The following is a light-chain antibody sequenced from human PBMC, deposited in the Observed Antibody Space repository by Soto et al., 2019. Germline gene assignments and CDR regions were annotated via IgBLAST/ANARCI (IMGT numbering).Light chain of an antibody. J-gene: IGKJ5*01. CDR2: GAS. CDR3: QQYGSSST. V-gene: IGKV3-20*01. Sequence: EIVLTQSPGTLSLSPVERATLSCMASQSVSSSYLAWYQQKPVQAPRLLIYGASSRPTGIPDRFSGSGSGTDFTLTISRLEPEDFAVYYCQQYGSSSTFGQGTRLEIK. CDR1: QSVSSSY.